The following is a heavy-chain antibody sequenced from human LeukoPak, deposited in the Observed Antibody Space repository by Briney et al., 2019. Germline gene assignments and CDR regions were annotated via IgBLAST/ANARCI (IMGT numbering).Heavy chain of an antibody. J-gene: IGHJ4*02. CDR1: GFTFNNNA. Sequence: PGGSLRLSCATSGFTFNNNAMSWVRQAPGKGLDWVSAINGGGDATEYADSVKGRFTISRDNSKNTLYLQMNSLRAEDTAVYYCARDGCGGDCYLADYWGQGTLVTVSS. D-gene: IGHD2-21*02. CDR2: INGGGDAT. CDR3: ARDGCGGDCYLADY. V-gene: IGHV3-23*01.